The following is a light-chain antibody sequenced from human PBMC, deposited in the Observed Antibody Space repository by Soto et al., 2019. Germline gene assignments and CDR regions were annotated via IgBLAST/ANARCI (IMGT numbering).Light chain of an antibody. Sequence: QSALTQPASASGSPGQSITISCTGTSSDVGGSNYVSWYQQHPGKAPKLMIYEVSNRPSGVSNRFSGSKSGNTASLTISGLQAEDEADYYCSSYTSSSTRVFGTGTKLTVL. V-gene: IGLV2-14*01. CDR2: EVS. CDR3: SSYTSSSTRV. CDR1: SSDVGGSNY. J-gene: IGLJ1*01.